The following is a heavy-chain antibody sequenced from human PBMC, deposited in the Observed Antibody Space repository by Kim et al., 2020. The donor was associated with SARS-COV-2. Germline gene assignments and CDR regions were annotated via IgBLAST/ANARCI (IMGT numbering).Heavy chain of an antibody. V-gene: IGHV7-4-1*02. CDR3: ARQRPGSSSWYGGDSDS. J-gene: IGHJ4*02. CDR1: GYTFTSYA. D-gene: IGHD6-13*01. Sequence: ASVKVSCKASGYTFTSYAMNWVRQAPGQGLEWMGWIITKNGNPTYAQGFTGRFVFSLDTSVSTAYLQVSSLKPEDTAVYYCARQRPGSSSWYGGDSDSWGQGTRHTVLS. CDR2: IITKNGNP.